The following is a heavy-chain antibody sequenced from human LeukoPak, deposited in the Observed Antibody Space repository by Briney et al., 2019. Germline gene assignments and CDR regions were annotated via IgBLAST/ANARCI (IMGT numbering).Heavy chain of an antibody. J-gene: IGHJ5*02. V-gene: IGHV4-39*01. CDR1: GGSISSSSYY. D-gene: IGHD6-13*01. Sequence: SETLSLTCTVSGGSISSSSYYWGWIRQPPGRGLEWIVSIYYSGSTYYNPSLKSRVTISVDTSKNQFSLKLSSVTAADTAVYYCASSISSSWARGFDPWGEGTLVTVSS. CDR2: IYYSGST. CDR3: ASSISSSWARGFDP.